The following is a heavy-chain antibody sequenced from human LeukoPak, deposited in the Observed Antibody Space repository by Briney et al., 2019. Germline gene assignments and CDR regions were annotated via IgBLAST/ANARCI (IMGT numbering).Heavy chain of an antibody. CDR3: ARASMVRGGNWLDP. J-gene: IGHJ5*02. Sequence: GASVKVSCKASGYTFTSYAMHWVRQAPGQRLEWMGWINAGNGNTKYSQKFQGRVTITRDTSASTAYMELSSLRSEDTAVYYCARASMVRGGNWLDPWGQGTLVTVSS. D-gene: IGHD3-10*01. V-gene: IGHV1-3*01. CDR1: GYTFTSYA. CDR2: INAGNGNT.